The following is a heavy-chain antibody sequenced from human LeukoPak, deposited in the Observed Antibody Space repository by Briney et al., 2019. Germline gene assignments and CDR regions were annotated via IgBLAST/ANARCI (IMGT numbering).Heavy chain of an antibody. J-gene: IGHJ4*02. D-gene: IGHD1-26*01. V-gene: IGHV4-39*01. CDR3: ARLGGPFRRLLGVVDY. Sequence: SETLSLTCTVSGGSISSSSYYWGWIRQPPGKGLEWIGSIYYSGSTYYNPSLKSRDTISVDTSKNQFSLKLSSVTAADTAVYYCARLGGPFRRLLGVVDYWGQGTLVTVSS. CDR1: GGSISSSSYY. CDR2: IYYSGST.